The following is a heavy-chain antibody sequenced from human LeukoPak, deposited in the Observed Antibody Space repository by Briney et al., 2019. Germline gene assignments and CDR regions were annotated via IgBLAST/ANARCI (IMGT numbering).Heavy chain of an antibody. CDR1: GFTFSSYA. J-gene: IGHJ5*02. V-gene: IGHV3-23*01. CDR2: VSGSGGST. Sequence: GGSLRLSCAASGFTFSSYAMSWVRQAPGKGLEWVSAVSGSGGSTYYADSVKGRFTISRDNSKNTLYLQMNSLRAEDTAVYYCAKTPAVSVGTWFDPWGQGTLVTVSS. CDR3: AKTPAVSVGTWFDP. D-gene: IGHD6-13*01.